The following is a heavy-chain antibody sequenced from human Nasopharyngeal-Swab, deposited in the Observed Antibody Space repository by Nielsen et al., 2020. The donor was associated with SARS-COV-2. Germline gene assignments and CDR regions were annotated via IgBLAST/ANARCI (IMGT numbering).Heavy chain of an antibody. Sequence: GGSLRLSCAASGFTFSSYGMHWVRQAPGKGLEWVAVIWYDGSNKYYADSVKGRLTISRDNSKNTLSLQMNSLKFEDTAVYYCAKDEDSSTSQRGYWGQGTLVTVSS. CDR1: GFTFSSYG. J-gene: IGHJ4*02. V-gene: IGHV3-30*02. CDR2: IWYDGSNK. D-gene: IGHD6-6*01. CDR3: AKDEDSSTSQRGY.